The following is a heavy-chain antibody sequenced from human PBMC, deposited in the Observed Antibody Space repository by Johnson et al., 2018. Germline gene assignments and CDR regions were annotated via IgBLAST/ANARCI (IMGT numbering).Heavy chain of an antibody. D-gene: IGHD3-22*01. CDR2: IGTAGDT. V-gene: IGHV3-13*01. Sequence: VQLVESGGGLVQPGGSLRLSCAASGFTFSRYDMHWVRQATGKGLEWVSGIGTAGDTYYLGSVKGRFTISRENVKNSLYFQMNSLRAEDTAVYYCARDRGSSITMIVVEDAFDIWGQGTMVTVSS. CDR1: GFTFSRYD. CDR3: ARDRGSSITMIVVEDAFDI. J-gene: IGHJ3*02.